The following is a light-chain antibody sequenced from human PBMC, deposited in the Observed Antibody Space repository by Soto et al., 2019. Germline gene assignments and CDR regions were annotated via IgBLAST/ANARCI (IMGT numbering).Light chain of an antibody. J-gene: IGKJ4*01. Sequence: IVWTLNQATLALSPGERATLSCRASQRVSSDLAWYHQKPGQAPRLLIYGASTRATGIPARFSGSRSGAEFTLTINSLQSEDCAVYYCQAYNNWPRTFAGGTKVDI. CDR3: QAYNNWPRT. CDR2: GAS. V-gene: IGKV3-15*01. CDR1: QRVSSD.